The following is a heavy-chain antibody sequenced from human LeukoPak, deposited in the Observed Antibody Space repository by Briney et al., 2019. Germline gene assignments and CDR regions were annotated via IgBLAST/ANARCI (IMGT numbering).Heavy chain of an antibody. D-gene: IGHD4-23*01. Sequence: PSETLSLTCAVYGGSLSAYYWTWIRQPPGKGLEWIGEINHGGSTNYNPSLKSRVTISIDTSKNQFSLKLSSVTAADTAFYYCARYLDYGGNSRVFQDWGQDTLVTVSS. CDR3: ARYLDYGGNSRVFQD. J-gene: IGHJ1*01. CDR1: GGSLSAYY. V-gene: IGHV4-34*01. CDR2: INHGGST.